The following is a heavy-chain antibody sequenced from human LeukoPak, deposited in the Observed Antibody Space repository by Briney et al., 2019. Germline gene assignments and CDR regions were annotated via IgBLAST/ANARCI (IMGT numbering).Heavy chain of an antibody. CDR1: GYTFTSYD. V-gene: IGHV1-8*01. D-gene: IGHD6-19*01. Sequence: ASVKVSCKASGYTFTSYDINWVRQATGQGLEWMGWMNPNSGNTGYAQKFQGRVTMTRNTSISTAYMELSSLRSEDTAVYYCARAPSKGSSAPRGYYYYYYGMDVWGQGTTVTVPS. CDR2: MNPNSGNT. J-gene: IGHJ6*02. CDR3: ARAPSKGSSAPRGYYYYYYGMDV.